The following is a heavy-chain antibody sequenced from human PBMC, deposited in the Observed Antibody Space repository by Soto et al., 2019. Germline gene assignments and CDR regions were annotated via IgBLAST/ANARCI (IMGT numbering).Heavy chain of an antibody. V-gene: IGHV3-21*01. CDR2: ISSSSSYI. Sequence: GGSLRLSCAASGFTFSSYRMNWVRQAPGKGLEWVSSISSSSSYIYYADSVRGRFTISRDNAKNSLYLQMNNLRAEDAAVYYCARLLYYYDTSGYLFDPWGQGTLVTVSS. CDR1: GFTFSSYR. J-gene: IGHJ5*02. D-gene: IGHD3-22*01. CDR3: ARLLYYYDTSGYLFDP.